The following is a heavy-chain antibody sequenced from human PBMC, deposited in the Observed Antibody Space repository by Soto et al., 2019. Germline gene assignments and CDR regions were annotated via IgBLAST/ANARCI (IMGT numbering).Heavy chain of an antibody. D-gene: IGHD2-2*03. V-gene: IGHV4-59*08. J-gene: IGHJ4*02. Sequence: ETLSLTCTVSGGSISSYYWSWIRQPPGKGLEWIGYIYYSGSTNYNPSLKSRVTISVDTSKNQFSLKLSSVTAADTAVYHCARSYGNGWFDYWGQGILVTVS. CDR2: IYYSGST. CDR3: ARSYGNGWFDY. CDR1: GGSISSYY.